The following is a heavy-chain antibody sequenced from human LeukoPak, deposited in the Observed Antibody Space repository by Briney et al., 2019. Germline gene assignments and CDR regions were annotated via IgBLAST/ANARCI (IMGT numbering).Heavy chain of an antibody. CDR3: ARGTPRLMRRTYYYDSSGYYYFDY. CDR2: MNPNSGNT. V-gene: IGHV1-8*01. D-gene: IGHD3-22*01. CDR1: GYTFTSYD. Sequence: ASVTVSCKASGYTFTSYDINWVRQATGQGLEWMGWMNPNSGNTAYAQKFQGRVTITRNTSISTAYMELSSLRSEDTAVYYCARGTPRLMRRTYYYDSSGYYYFDYWGQGTLVTVSS. J-gene: IGHJ4*02.